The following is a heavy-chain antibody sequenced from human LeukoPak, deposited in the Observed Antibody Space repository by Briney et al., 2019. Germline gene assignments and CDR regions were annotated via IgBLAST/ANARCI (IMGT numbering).Heavy chain of an antibody. CDR1: GGSISGYY. D-gene: IGHD3-10*01. J-gene: IGHJ4*02. Sequence: PSETLSLTCTVSGGSISGYYWSWIRQPPGKGLEWIGYIYTSGSTNYNPSLKSRVTISVDTSKNQFSLKLSSVTAADTAVYYCARHRGSSLFDYWGQGTLVTVSS. V-gene: IGHV4-4*09. CDR2: IYTSGST. CDR3: ARHRGSSLFDY.